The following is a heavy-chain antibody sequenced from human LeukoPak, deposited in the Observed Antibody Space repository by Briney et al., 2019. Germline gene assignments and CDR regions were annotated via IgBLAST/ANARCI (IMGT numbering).Heavy chain of an antibody. CDR2: ISSSSSYI. D-gene: IGHD6-6*01. CDR1: GFTFSSYA. J-gene: IGHJ3*02. Sequence: TGGSLRLSCAASGFTFSSYAMSWVRQAPGTGLEWVSSISSSSSYIYYADSVKGRFTISRDNAKDSLYLQMNSLRAEDTAVYYCARDMRGVSSSSYAFDIWGQGTMVTVSS. CDR3: ARDMRGVSSSSYAFDI. V-gene: IGHV3-21*06.